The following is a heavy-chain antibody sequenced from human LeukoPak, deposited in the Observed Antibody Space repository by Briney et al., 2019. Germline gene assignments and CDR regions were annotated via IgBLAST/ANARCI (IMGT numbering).Heavy chain of an antibody. V-gene: IGHV3-20*04. Sequence: GGSLRLSCAASGFTFDDYGMSWVRQAPGKGLEWVSGIIWNGGSTGCADSVKGRVTISRDNAKNSLYLQMSSLRAEDTALYYCARHYVGEQQLVRSFDYWGQGTLVTVSS. J-gene: IGHJ4*02. CDR1: GFTFDDYG. D-gene: IGHD6-13*01. CDR3: ARHYVGEQQLVRSFDY. CDR2: IIWNGGST.